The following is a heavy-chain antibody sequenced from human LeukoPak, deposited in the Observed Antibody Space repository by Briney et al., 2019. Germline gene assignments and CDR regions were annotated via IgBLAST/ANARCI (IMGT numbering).Heavy chain of an antibody. CDR3: ARGWDSSGWYARYFDY. D-gene: IGHD6-19*01. CDR2: INHSGST. J-gene: IGHJ4*02. Sequence: SETLSLTCAVYGGSFSGYYWSWIRQPPGKGLEWIGEINHSGSTNYNPSLKSRDTISVDTSKNQFSLKLSSVTAADTAVYYCARGWDSSGWYARYFDYWGQGTLVTVSS. V-gene: IGHV4-34*01. CDR1: GGSFSGYY.